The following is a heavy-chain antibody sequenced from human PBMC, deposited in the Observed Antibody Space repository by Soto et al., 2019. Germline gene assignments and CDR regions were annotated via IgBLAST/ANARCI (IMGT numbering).Heavy chain of an antibody. V-gene: IGHV4-30-4*01. CDR2: IYYSGST. D-gene: IGHD3-10*01. CDR3: ASRKSSPYFDY. J-gene: IGHJ4*02. Sequence: SETLSLTCTFSGGSISSGDYYWSWIRQPPGKGLEWIGYIYYSGSTYYNPSLKSRVTISVDTSKNQFSLKLSSVTAADTAVYYCASRKSSPYFDYWGQGTLVTVSS. CDR1: GGSISSGDYY.